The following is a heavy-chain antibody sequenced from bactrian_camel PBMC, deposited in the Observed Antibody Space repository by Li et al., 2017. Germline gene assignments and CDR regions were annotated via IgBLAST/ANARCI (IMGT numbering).Heavy chain of an antibody. D-gene: IGHD1*01. V-gene: IGHV3S53*01. CDR1: GYDFSMHC. CDR2: IDPYGIS. J-gene: IGHJ4*01. Sequence: VQLVESGGGSVQAGGSLRLPCVGSGYDFSMHCMGWFRQAPGKEREGVATIDPYGISRYADSVKGRFTISQDSGRNLLALQMDSLKPEDTAMYYCAADRNPPYCSPDYCFADNWGQGTQVTVS. CDR3: AADRNPPYCSPDYCFADN.